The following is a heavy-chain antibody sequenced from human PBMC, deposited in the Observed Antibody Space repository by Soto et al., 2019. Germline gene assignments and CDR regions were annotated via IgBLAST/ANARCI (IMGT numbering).Heavy chain of an antibody. Sequence: QVQLQESGPGLVKPSQTLSLTCTVSGGSINSGDYYWSWIRQPPGKGLEWIGYIYYSGSTYYKPSLRSRVTISIDTAKNQFFLKLSSVTAADTAVYYCARIGLTTMVLWGQGTLVTVSS. J-gene: IGHJ4*02. V-gene: IGHV4-30-4*01. CDR1: GGSINSGDYY. D-gene: IGHD4-17*01. CDR2: IYYSGST. CDR3: ARIGLTTMVL.